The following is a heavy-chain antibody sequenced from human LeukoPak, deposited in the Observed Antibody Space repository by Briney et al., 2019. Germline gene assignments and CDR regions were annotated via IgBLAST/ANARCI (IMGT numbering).Heavy chain of an antibody. CDR1: GFTLSSYA. Sequence: GGSLRLSCAASGFTLSSYAMHCIPQAPCKGLDWLAVASSDGNIKYYADSVKGRFTISRDNSKNTLYLQMNSLRGEDTGVYYCARDPVPATARHFDYWGQGTLVTVSS. CDR2: ASSDGNIK. V-gene: IGHV3-30-3*01. J-gene: IGHJ4*02. D-gene: IGHD1-1*01. CDR3: ARDPVPATARHFDY.